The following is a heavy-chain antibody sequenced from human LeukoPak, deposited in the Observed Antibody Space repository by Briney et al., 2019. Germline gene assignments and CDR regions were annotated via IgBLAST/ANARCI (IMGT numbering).Heavy chain of an antibody. CDR1: GFTFSTYC. V-gene: IGHV3-7*01. D-gene: IGHD3-3*01. CDR2: IKQDGSEK. J-gene: IGHJ5*02. CDR3: ARTHVRFLEWLLLVRWFDP. Sequence: GGSLRLSCAASGFTFSTYCMSWVRQAPGKGLERVATIKQDGSEKYYVDSVKGRFTISRENAKNSLYLQMNSLRAEDTAVYYCARTHVRFLEWLLLVRWFDPWGQGTLVTVSS.